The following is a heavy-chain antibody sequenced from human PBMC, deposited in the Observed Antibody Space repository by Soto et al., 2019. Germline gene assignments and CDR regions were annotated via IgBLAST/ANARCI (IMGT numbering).Heavy chain of an antibody. CDR3: ARTGYSGYDSGIGGD. Sequence: QVQLVESGGGVVQPGRSLRLSCAASGFTFSSYGMHWVRQAPGKGLEWVAVIWYDGSNKYYADSVKGRFTISRDNSKNTLYLQMNRLRAEDTAVYYCARTGYSGYDSGIGGDWGQGTLVTVSS. D-gene: IGHD5-12*01. CDR2: IWYDGSNK. CDR1: GFTFSSYG. J-gene: IGHJ4*02. V-gene: IGHV3-33*01.